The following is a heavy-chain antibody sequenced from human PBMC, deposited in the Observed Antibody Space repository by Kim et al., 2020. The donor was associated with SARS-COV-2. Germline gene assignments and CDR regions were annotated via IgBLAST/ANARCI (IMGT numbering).Heavy chain of an antibody. CDR1: GFTVSSNY. CDR2: IYSGGST. V-gene: IGHV3-53*01. D-gene: IGHD3-16*01. Sequence: GGSLRLSCAASGFTVSSNYMTWVRQAPGKGLEWVSVIYSGGSTYYADSVKGRFTISRDNSKNTRYLQMNSLRAEDTAVYYCARDLDYYGMDVWGQGTTVTVSS. J-gene: IGHJ6*02. CDR3: ARDLDYYGMDV.